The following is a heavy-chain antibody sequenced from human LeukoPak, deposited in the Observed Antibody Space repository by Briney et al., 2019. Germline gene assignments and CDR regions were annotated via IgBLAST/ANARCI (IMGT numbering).Heavy chain of an antibody. V-gene: IGHV3-48*01. Sequence: PGGSLRLSCAASGFTFSSYSMNWVRQAPGKGLEWVSYISSSSSTIYYADSVKGRFTISRDNAKNSLYLQMNSLRAEDTAVCYCAKAQGYCSGGSCFTGNPHFDYWGQGTLVTVSS. CDR2: ISSSSSTI. D-gene: IGHD2-15*01. CDR3: AKAQGYCSGGSCFTGNPHFDY. J-gene: IGHJ4*02. CDR1: GFTFSSYS.